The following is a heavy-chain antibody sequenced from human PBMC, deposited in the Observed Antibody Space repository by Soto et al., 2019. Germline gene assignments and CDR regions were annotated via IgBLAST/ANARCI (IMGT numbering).Heavy chain of an antibody. D-gene: IGHD1-26*01. CDR3: ARAPSGSYPEFDY. CDR1: GFIFSSYT. V-gene: IGHV3-30-3*01. Sequence: VGSLRLSCAASGFIFSSYTMHWVRQAPGKGLEWVGVITYDGSNQYYADSVKGRFTISRDNSRNMLFLQMNSLRPDDTAVYYCARAPSGSYPEFDYWGQGTLVTVSS. J-gene: IGHJ4*02. CDR2: ITYDGSNQ.